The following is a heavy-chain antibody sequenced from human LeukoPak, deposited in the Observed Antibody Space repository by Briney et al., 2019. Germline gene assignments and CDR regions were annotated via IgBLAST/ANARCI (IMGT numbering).Heavy chain of an antibody. CDR2: INPSGGST. D-gene: IGHD6-19*01. J-gene: IGHJ4*02. CDR3: ARDSDTFSSGWFPTFDY. Sequence: VASVKVSCKASGYTFTGYYMHWVRQAPGQGLEWMGIINPSGGSTSYAQKFQGRVTMTRDMSTSTVYMELSSLRSEDTAVYYCARDSDTFSSGWFPTFDYWGQGTLVTVSS. CDR1: GYTFTGYY. V-gene: IGHV1-46*01.